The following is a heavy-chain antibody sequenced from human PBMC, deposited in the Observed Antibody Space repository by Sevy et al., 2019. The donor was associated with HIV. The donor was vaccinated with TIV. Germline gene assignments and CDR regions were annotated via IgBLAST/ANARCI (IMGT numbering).Heavy chain of an antibody. CDR3: ARSMEQQLDAFDI. D-gene: IGHD6-13*01. CDR2: IYSYGET. CDR1: GASIRDSSYY. V-gene: IGHV4-39*01. Sequence: TLSLTCTVSGASIRDSSYYWAWIRQPPGKGLEWIGNIYSYGETYYNSSLESRVTISVDTSKNQFSLSLTSVTAADTAIYFCARSMEQQLDAFDIWGQGTMVIVSS. J-gene: IGHJ3*02.